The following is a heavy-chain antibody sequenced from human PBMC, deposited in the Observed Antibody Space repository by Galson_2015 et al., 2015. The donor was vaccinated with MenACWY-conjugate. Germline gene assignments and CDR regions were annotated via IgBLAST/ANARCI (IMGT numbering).Heavy chain of an antibody. V-gene: IGHV3-66*01. D-gene: IGHD3-22*01. CDR3: AREGYYYNGDSRNRAFDI. J-gene: IGHJ3*02. CDR2: MYNAGNT. Sequence: SLRLSCAAPGLIVSNNYMNWIRQAPGKGLEWVSVMYNAGNTYYADAVNGRFTISRDISENTLYLQMNSLRADDTAVYYCAREGYYYNGDSRNRAFDIWGQGTMVTVSS. CDR1: GLIVSNNY.